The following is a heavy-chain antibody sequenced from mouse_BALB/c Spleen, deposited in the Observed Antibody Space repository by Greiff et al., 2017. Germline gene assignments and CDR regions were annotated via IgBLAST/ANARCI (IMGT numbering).Heavy chain of an antibody. V-gene: IGHV3-2*02. CDR2: ISYSGST. CDR1: GYSITSDYA. Sequence: EVKLQESGPGLVKPSQSLSLTCTVTGYSITSDYAWNWIRQFPGNKLEWMGYISYSGSTSYNPSLKSRISITRDTSKNQFFLQLNSVTTEDTATYYCARSYYGSSYGYYFDYWGQGTTLTVSS. J-gene: IGHJ2*01. D-gene: IGHD1-1*01. CDR3: ARSYYGSSYGYYFDY.